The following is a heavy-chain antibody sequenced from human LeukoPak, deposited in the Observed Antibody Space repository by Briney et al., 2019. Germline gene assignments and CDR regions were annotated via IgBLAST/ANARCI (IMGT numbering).Heavy chain of an antibody. V-gene: IGHV3-30-3*01. CDR2: ISYDGSNK. CDR1: GFTLSSYA. D-gene: IGHD6-19*01. CDR3: ARDSSGWGDYFDY. J-gene: IGHJ4*02. Sequence: PGGSLRLSCAASGFTLSSYAMHWVRQAPGKGLEWVAVISYDGSNKYYADSVKGRFTISRDNSKNTLYLQMNSLRAEDTAVYYCARDSSGWGDYFDYWGQGTLVTVSS.